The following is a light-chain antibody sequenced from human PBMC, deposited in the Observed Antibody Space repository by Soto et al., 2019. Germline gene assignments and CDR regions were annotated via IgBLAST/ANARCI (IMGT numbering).Light chain of an antibody. J-gene: IGLJ1*01. V-gene: IGLV2-11*01. CDR2: DVT. Sequence: QSALTQPASVSGSPGQSITISCTGTSNDVGAYDYVSWYQHHPGKAPKLIIYDVTQRPSGIPDRFSGSKSGNTASLTISGLQADDEADYHCCSYADNYFYVFGSGTKVTVL. CDR1: SNDVGAYDY. CDR3: CSYADNYFYV.